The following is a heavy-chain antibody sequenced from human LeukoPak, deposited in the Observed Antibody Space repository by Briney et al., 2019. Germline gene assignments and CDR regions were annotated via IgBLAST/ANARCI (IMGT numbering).Heavy chain of an antibody. CDR3: VLVTTGS. CDR1: GFTFSTYW. J-gene: IGHJ3*01. CDR2: INSDGSII. V-gene: IGHV3-74*01. Sequence: GGSLRLSCAASGFTFSTYWMHSVRQAPGKGLVWVSRINSDGSIINYADSVKGRFTISRDNAKNTLYLHMNSLRAEDTAVYYCVLVTTGSWGQGTMVTVS. D-gene: IGHD4-17*01.